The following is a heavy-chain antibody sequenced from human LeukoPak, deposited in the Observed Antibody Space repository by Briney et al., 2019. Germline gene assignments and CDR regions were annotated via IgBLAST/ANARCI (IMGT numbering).Heavy chain of an antibody. CDR3: ARDLDYYGSGSYYFY. CDR2: ISGSGDST. J-gene: IGHJ4*02. Sequence: GGSLRLSCAASGFTFSTYAVNWVRQAPGKGLEWVSTISGSGDSTYYADSVKGRFTISRDNSKDTLYLQMSSVRVDDTAVYYCARDLDYYGSGSYYFYWGQGTLVTVSS. CDR1: GFTFSTYA. D-gene: IGHD3-10*01. V-gene: IGHV3-23*01.